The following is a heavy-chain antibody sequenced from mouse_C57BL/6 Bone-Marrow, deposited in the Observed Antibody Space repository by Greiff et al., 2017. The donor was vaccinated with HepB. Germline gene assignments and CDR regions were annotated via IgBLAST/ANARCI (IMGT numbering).Heavy chain of an antibody. CDR1: GYTFTSYW. J-gene: IGHJ1*03. CDR3: ARMDTTVVATGYFDV. Sequence: QVQLQQPGAELVMPGASVKLSCKASGYTFTSYWMHWVKQRPGQGLEWIGEIDPSDSYTNYNQKFKGKSTLTVDKSSSTAYMQLSSLTSEDSAVCYCARMDTTVVATGYFDVWGTGTTVTGSS. D-gene: IGHD1-1*01. V-gene: IGHV1-69*01. CDR2: IDPSDSYT.